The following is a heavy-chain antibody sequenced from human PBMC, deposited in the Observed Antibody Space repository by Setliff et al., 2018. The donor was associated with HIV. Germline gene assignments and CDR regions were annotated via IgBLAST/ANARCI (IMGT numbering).Heavy chain of an antibody. D-gene: IGHD6-19*01. J-gene: IGHJ1*01. CDR1: GFPFSAYA. Sequence: GGSLRLSCEASGFPFSAYAFSWVRQAPGMGLEWVSAITGGGDHTYYADSVKGRFTISRDNSRNTVYLQMNSLRADDTAVYYCAKEGSTAVVGYADYFQDWGQGTLVTVSS. CDR3: AKEGSTAVVGYADYFQD. V-gene: IGHV3-23*01. CDR2: ITGGGDHT.